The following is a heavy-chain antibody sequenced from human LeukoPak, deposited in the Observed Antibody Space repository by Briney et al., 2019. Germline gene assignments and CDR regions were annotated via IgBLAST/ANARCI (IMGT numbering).Heavy chain of an antibody. CDR3: ARDLPSWAYYYYYYMDV. J-gene: IGHJ6*03. V-gene: IGHV4-38-2*02. Sequence: SETLSLTCTVSGYSISSGYYWGWIRQPPGKGLEWIGSIYHSGSTYYNPSLKSRVTISVDTSKNQFSLKLSSMTAADTAVYYCARDLPSWAYYYYYYMDVWGKGTTVTVSS. CDR1: GYSISSGYY. D-gene: IGHD3-16*01. CDR2: IYHSGST.